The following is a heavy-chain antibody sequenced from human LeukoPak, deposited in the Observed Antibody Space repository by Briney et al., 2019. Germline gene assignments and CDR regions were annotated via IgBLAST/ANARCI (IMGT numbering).Heavy chain of an antibody. Sequence: GGSLRPSCAASGFTFSDSAIHWVRQAAGKGLEWVGRIRGTANTFATAYAASVRGRFTISRDDSKNTAYLQMNSLKSEDTAVYYCTSPAHDFDFWSGYYSYWGQGALVSVSS. CDR3: TSPAHDFDFWSGYYSY. CDR1: GFTFSDSA. D-gene: IGHD3-3*01. V-gene: IGHV3-73*01. CDR2: IRGTANTFAT. J-gene: IGHJ4*02.